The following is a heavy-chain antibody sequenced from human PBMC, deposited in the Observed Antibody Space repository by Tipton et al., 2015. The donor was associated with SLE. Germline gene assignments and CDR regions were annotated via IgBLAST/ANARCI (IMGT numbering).Heavy chain of an antibody. CDR3: ARPEGRQWLARNWYFDL. D-gene: IGHD6-19*01. J-gene: IGHJ2*01. CDR2: INHSGST. CDR1: GGSISSSSYY. V-gene: IGHV4-39*07. Sequence: TLSLTCTVSGGSISSSSYYWSWIRQPPGKGLEWIGEINHSGSTNYNPSLKSRVTISVDTSKNQFSLKLSSVTAADTAVYYCARPEGRQWLARNWYFDLWGRGTLVTVSS.